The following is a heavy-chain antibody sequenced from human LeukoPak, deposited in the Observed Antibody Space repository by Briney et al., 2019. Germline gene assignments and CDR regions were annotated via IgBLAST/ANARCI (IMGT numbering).Heavy chain of an antibody. V-gene: IGHV1-3*01. CDR2: INAGNGNT. Sequence: ASVKVSCKASGYTFTRYAMHWVRQAPGQRLEWMGWINAGNGNTKYSQKFQGRVTITRDTSASTAYMELSSLRSEDTAVYYCARAGGSGSYYHNWFDPWGQGTLVTVSS. CDR3: ARAGGSGSYYHNWFDP. CDR1: GYTFTRYA. D-gene: IGHD3-10*01. J-gene: IGHJ5*02.